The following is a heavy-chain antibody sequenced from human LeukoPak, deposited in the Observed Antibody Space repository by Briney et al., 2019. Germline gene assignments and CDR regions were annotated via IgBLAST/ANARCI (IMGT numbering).Heavy chain of an antibody. J-gene: IGHJ4*02. Sequence: AASVKVSCKASGGTFSSYAISWVRQAPGQGLEWMGGIIPIFGTANYAQKFQGRVTITADESTSTAYMELSSLRSEDTAVYYCARAHPNYYDSSGYYFDYWGQGTLVTVSS. V-gene: IGHV1-69*13. D-gene: IGHD3-22*01. CDR1: GGTFSSYA. CDR3: ARAHPNYYDSSGYYFDY. CDR2: IIPIFGTA.